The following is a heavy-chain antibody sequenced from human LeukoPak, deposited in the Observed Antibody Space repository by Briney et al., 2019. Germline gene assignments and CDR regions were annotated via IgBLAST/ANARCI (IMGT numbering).Heavy chain of an antibody. J-gene: IGHJ5*02. CDR2: IYYSGST. V-gene: IGHV4-59*01. D-gene: IGHD1-14*01. Sequence: PSETLSLTCTVSGGSISSYYRSWIRQPPGKGLEWIGYIYYSGSTNYNPSLKSRVTISVDTSKNQFSLKLSSVTAADTAVYYCARAPWYFDPWGQGTLVTVSS. CDR1: GGSISSYY. CDR3: ARAPWYFDP.